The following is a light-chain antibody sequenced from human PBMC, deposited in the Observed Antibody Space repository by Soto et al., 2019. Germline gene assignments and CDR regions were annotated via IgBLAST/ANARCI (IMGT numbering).Light chain of an antibody. CDR1: SSDIGRHH. Sequence: QAVLTHPPSVSATPGQKVTISCSGSSSDIGRHHVSWYQQFPGTAPRLLIYENTKRPSGIPDRFSGSKSGTSATLGITGLQTGDEADYYCGTWDTSLSRVFGTGTKVTVL. V-gene: IGLV1-51*02. J-gene: IGLJ1*01. CDR3: GTWDTSLSRV. CDR2: ENT.